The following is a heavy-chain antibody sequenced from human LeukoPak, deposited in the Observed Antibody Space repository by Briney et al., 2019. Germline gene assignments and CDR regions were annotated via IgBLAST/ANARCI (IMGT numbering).Heavy chain of an antibody. CDR3: AHRTSIAAADY. Sequence: ESVPTLLKPTQTLTLTCTFSGFSLSTSGVGVGWIRQPPGKALEWLALIYWNDDKRYSPSLKSRLTITKDTSKNQVVLTMTNMDPVDTATYYCAHRTSIAAADYWGQGTLVTVSS. CDR1: GFSLSTSGVG. V-gene: IGHV2-5*01. J-gene: IGHJ4*02. CDR2: IYWNDDK. D-gene: IGHD6-13*01.